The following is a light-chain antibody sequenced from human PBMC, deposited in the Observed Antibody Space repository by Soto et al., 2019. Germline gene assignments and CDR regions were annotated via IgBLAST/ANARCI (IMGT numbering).Light chain of an antibody. CDR3: QQANSFPLT. CDR2: DAS. Sequence: DIQMTQSPSTLSASVGDRVTITCRASQSISNWLAWYQQKQGKAPKLLIYDASSLESGVPSRFSGSGSGTDFTLTISSLQPEDFATYYCQQANSFPLTFGGGTKVDIK. CDR1: QSISNW. J-gene: IGKJ4*01. V-gene: IGKV1-5*01.